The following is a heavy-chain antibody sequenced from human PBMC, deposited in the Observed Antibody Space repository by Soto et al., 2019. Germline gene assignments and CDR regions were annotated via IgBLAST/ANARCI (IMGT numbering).Heavy chain of an antibody. CDR1: GGTFSSYA. Sequence: GASVKVSCKASGGTFSSYAISWVRQAPGQGLEWMGGIIPIFGTANYAQKFQGRVTITADESTSTAYMELSSLRSEDTAVYYCARNRDRFGDYYYYYGMDVWGQGTTVTVSS. D-gene: IGHD3-16*01. CDR2: IIPIFGTA. V-gene: IGHV1-69*13. CDR3: ARNRDRFGDYYYYYGMDV. J-gene: IGHJ6*02.